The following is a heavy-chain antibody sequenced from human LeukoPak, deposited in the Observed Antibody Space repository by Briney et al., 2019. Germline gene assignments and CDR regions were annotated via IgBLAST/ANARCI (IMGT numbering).Heavy chain of an antibody. Sequence: ASVKVSCKASGYTFTSYGISWVRQAPGQGLEWMGWISAYNGNTNYAQKLQGRVTMTRDTSISTAYMELSRLRSDDTAVYYCAKDWRGYYYYMDVWGKGTTVTVSS. CDR2: ISAYNGNT. CDR3: AKDWRGYYYYMDV. V-gene: IGHV1-18*01. J-gene: IGHJ6*03. D-gene: IGHD3-10*01. CDR1: GYTFTSYG.